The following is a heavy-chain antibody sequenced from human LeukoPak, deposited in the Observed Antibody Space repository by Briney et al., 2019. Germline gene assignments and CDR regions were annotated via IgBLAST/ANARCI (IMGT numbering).Heavy chain of an antibody. D-gene: IGHD3-22*01. Sequence: SETLSFTCAVYGGSFSGYNWSWLRPPQGKGLEWLGEINHGGSTYYNPSLKSRVTISVDTSKTQFSLKMSYMIAAATAVYCCARAGYYYDSSGYYYEAPIMCGIDVWGQGTTVTVSS. CDR1: GGSFSGYN. CDR3: ARAGYYYDSSGYYYEAPIMCGIDV. J-gene: IGHJ6*01. V-gene: IGHV4-34*01. CDR2: INHGGST.